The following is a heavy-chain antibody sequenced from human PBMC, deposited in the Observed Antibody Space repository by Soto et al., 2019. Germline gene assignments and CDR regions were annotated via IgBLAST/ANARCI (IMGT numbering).Heavy chain of an antibody. V-gene: IGHV3-73*01. CDR3: SRPGYSNYDSDY. D-gene: IGHD5-12*01. CDR2: IRSRSNGYAT. J-gene: IGHJ4*02. Sequence: PGGSMRPSCAASGITLSGSVIYWVRQPSGKGLEWVGRIRSRSNGYATECAASVRGRFTISRDDSKNTAYLQMNSLKTEDTAVYYCSRPGYSNYDSDYWGQGTLVSVSS. CDR1: GITLSGSV.